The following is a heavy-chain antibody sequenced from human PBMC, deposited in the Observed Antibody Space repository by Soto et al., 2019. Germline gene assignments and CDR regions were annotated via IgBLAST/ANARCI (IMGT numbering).Heavy chain of an antibody. V-gene: IGHV3-66*04. CDR2: IYSGDST. D-gene: IGHD3-9*01. J-gene: IGHJ6*02. CDR1: GFTVSSNY. Sequence: GGSLILSCAASGFTVSSNYMSWVRQAPGKGLEWVSVIYSGDSTYYADSVKGRFTISRDNSKNTLYLQMNSLRAEDTAVYYCARPDKEGMDVWGQGTTVTVSS. CDR3: ARPDKEGMDV.